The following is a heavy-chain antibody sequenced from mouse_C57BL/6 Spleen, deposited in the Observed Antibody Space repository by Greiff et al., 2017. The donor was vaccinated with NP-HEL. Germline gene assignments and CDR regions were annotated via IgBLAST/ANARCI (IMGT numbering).Heavy chain of an antibody. CDR2: IYPGDGDT. D-gene: IGHD1-1*01. Sequence: VQLQQSGPELVKPGASVKISCKASGYAFSSSWMNWVKQRPGKGLEWIGRIYPGDGDTNYNGKFKGKATLTADKYSSTAYMQLSSLTSEDSAVYFCARDYGSIFDYWGQGTTLTVSS. J-gene: IGHJ2*01. CDR3: ARDYGSIFDY. V-gene: IGHV1-82*01. CDR1: GYAFSSSW.